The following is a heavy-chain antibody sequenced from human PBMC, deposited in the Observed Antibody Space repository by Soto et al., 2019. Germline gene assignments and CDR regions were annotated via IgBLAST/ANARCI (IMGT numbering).Heavy chain of an antibody. Sequence: GGSLRLSCAASGFTFSDHYMDWVRQAPGKGLEWVGRTRNKANSYTTEYAASVKGRFTISRDDSKNSLYLQMNSLKTEDTAVYYCARGTSGRYKEFDYWGQGTLVTVSS. CDR3: ARGTSGRYKEFDY. D-gene: IGHD1-26*01. V-gene: IGHV3-72*01. J-gene: IGHJ4*02. CDR2: TRNKANSYTT. CDR1: GFTFSDHY.